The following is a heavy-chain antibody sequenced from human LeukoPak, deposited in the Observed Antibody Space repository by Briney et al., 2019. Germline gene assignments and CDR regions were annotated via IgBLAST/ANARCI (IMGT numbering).Heavy chain of an antibody. V-gene: IGHV4-30-2*01. J-gene: IGHJ4*01. CDR3: ASGPSIAGFDY. D-gene: IGHD6-13*01. Sequence: SETLSLTCTVSGGSISSGGYYWSWIRQPPGKGLEWIGYIYHSGSTYYNPSLKSRVTISVDRSKNQFSLKLSSVTAADTAVYYCASGPSIAGFDYWXXXTLVTVSS. CDR1: GGSISSGGYY. CDR2: IYHSGST.